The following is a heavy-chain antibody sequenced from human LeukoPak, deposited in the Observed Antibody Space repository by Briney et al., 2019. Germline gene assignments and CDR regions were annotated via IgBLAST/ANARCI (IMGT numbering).Heavy chain of an antibody. CDR3: ARQWLVDAFDI. Sequence: GASVKVSCKASGYTFTSYGITWVRQAPGQGLEWMGWISPYNGDTKYAETLQGRFTMTTDTSTGTAYMELMSLRSDDTAFYYCARQWLVDAFDIWGQGTMVTVSS. CDR1: GYTFTSYG. D-gene: IGHD6-19*01. J-gene: IGHJ3*02. V-gene: IGHV1-18*01. CDR2: ISPYNGDT.